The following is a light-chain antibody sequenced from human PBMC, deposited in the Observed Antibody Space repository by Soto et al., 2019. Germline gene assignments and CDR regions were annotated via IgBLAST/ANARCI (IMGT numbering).Light chain of an antibody. CDR1: SSDVGAYNY. J-gene: IGLJ1*01. Sequence: QSPLTQPRSVSGSPGQSVTISCTGTSSDVGAYNYVSWYQHHPGKAPKFMIYDVSKRPSGVPDRFSGSKSGNTASLTISGLQAEDEADYYCCSYAGSYTGVFGTGTKLTVL. V-gene: IGLV2-11*01. CDR2: DVS. CDR3: CSYAGSYTGV.